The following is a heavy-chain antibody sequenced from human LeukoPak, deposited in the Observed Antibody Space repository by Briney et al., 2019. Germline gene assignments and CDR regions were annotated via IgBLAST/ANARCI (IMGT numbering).Heavy chain of an antibody. V-gene: IGHV2-5*02. CDR2: IYWDDDK. CDR3: AHTSRSSSAQIPDY. D-gene: IGHD6-6*01. J-gene: IGHJ4*02. CDR1: GFSLSTSGVG. Sequence: SGPTLVKPTQTLTLTCTFSGFSLSTSGVGVGWIRQPPGKALAWLALIYWDDDKRYSPSLKSRLTITKDTSKNQVVLTMTNMDPVDTATYYCAHTSRSSSAQIPDYWGQGTLVTVSS.